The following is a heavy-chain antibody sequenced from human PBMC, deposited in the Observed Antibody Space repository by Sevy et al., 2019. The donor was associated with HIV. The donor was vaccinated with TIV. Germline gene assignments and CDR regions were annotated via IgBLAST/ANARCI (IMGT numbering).Heavy chain of an antibody. J-gene: IGHJ5*02. CDR1: GGSISSYY. CDR3: AREAGYYGSGSYYSHWFDP. CDR2: IYYSGST. Sequence: SETQSLTCTVSGGSISSYYWSWIRQPPGKGLEWIGYIYYSGSTNYNPSLKSRVTISVDTSKNQFSLKLRSVTAAETAVYYCAREAGYYGSGSYYSHWFDPWGQGTLVTVSS. D-gene: IGHD3-10*01. V-gene: IGHV4-59*01.